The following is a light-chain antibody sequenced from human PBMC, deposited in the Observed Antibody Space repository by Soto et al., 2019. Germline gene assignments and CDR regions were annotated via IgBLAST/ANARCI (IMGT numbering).Light chain of an antibody. V-gene: IGKV4-1*01. CDR2: WAS. J-gene: IGKJ1*01. CDR1: QSVLYSSNNKNY. CDR3: QQYYSNPLT. Sequence: DIVMTQSPDSLAVSLGERATMNCKSSQSVLYSSNNKNYLAWYQQKAGQPPKLLIYWASTRESGVPDRFSGSGSGTDFTLTISSLQAEDLAVYYCQQYYSNPLTFGQGTKVEIK.